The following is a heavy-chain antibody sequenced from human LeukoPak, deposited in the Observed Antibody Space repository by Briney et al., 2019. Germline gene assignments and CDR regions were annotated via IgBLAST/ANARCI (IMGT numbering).Heavy chain of an antibody. CDR1: GFTFSSYE. Sequence: PGGSLRLSRAASGFTFSSYEMNWVRQAPGKGLEWISYISSAGTTKIYADSVKGRFTISRDNAKNSLYLQMNSLRAEDTAVYYCATNVGYFDYWGQGTLVTVSS. CDR3: ATNVGYFDY. V-gene: IGHV3-48*03. D-gene: IGHD3-16*01. J-gene: IGHJ4*02. CDR2: ISSAGTTK.